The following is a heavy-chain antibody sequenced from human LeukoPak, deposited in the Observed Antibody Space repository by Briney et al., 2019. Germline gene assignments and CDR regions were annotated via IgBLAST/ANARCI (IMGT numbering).Heavy chain of an antibody. CDR2: ISAYNGNT. D-gene: IGHD2-21*01. Sequence: GASVKVSCKASGYTFTDYYIHWVRQAPGQGLEWMGWISAYNGNTNYAQKLQGRVTMTTDTFTSTAYMELRSLRSDDTAVYYCARAEFPFRYFQHWGQGTLVTVSS. CDR3: ARAEFPFRYFQH. V-gene: IGHV1-18*04. CDR1: GYTFTDYY. J-gene: IGHJ1*01.